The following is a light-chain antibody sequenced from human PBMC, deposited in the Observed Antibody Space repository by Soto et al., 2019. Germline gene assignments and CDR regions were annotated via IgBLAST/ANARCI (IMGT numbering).Light chain of an antibody. CDR3: QHRSNWLGT. J-gene: IGKJ3*01. Sequence: EIVLTQSPATLSLSPGERATLSCRASQSVSYFLAWYQQKSGQAPRLLIYDASSRATGIPARFSGSGFGTDCTLTISSLEPEDFAVYYCQHRSNWLGTFGPGTKVDIK. CDR2: DAS. V-gene: IGKV3-11*01. CDR1: QSVSYF.